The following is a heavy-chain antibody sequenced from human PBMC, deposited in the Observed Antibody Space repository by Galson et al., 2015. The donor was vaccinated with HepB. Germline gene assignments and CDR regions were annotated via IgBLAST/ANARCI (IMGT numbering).Heavy chain of an antibody. J-gene: IGHJ5*02. CDR2: ISAYNGNT. CDR1: GYTFTSYA. Sequence: SVKVSCKASGYTFTSYATHWVRQAPGQRLEWMGWISAYNGNTNYAQKLQGRVTMTTDTSTSTAYMELRSLRSDDTAVYYCARHYLMGGFNWFDPWGQGTLVTVSS. V-gene: IGHV1-18*01. CDR3: ARHYLMGGFNWFDP. D-gene: IGHD2-8*01.